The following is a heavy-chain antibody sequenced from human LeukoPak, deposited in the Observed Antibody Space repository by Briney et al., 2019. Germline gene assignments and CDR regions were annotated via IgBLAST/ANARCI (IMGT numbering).Heavy chain of an antibody. CDR1: GYTFIDYY. V-gene: IGHV1-2*02. J-gene: IGHJ3*02. Sequence: ASVKVSCKASGYTFIDYYMHWVRQAPGQGLEWVGWINPNSGGTNYAQNFQGRVTKTRDTSITTAYMELSRLRSDDTAVYYCARVLRGITMILVVDAFDIWGQGTGVTVSS. D-gene: IGHD3-22*01. CDR3: ARVLRGITMILVVDAFDI. CDR2: INPNSGGT.